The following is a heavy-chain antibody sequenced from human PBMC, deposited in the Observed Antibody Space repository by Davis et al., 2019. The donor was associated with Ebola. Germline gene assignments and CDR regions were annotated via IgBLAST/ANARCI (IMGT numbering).Heavy chain of an antibody. CDR3: ARDRDSSGYSSSIDY. J-gene: IGHJ4*02. V-gene: IGHV7-4-1*02. CDR2: INTNTGNP. Sequence: ASVKVSCKASGYTFTSYAMNWVRQAPGQGLEWMGWINTNTGNPTYAQGFTGRFVFSLDTSVSTAYLQISSLKAEDTAVYYCARDRDSSGYSSSIDYWGQGTLVAVSS. D-gene: IGHD3-22*01. CDR1: GYTFTSYA.